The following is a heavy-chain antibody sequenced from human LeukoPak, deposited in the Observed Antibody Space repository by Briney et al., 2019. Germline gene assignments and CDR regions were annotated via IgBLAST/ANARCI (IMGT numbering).Heavy chain of an antibody. J-gene: IGHJ4*02. D-gene: IGHD2-15*01. CDR1: EFTFSSYN. Sequence: GGSLRLACVASEFTFSSYNMNWVRQAPGKGLECLSSINPSSSYINYADSVKGRFTISRDNAKNSVYLQMSSLRAEDTAVYYCARDKDRTSAGRCYLPDDWGQGTLVTVSS. V-gene: IGHV3-21*01. CDR2: INPSSSYI. CDR3: ARDKDRTSAGRCYLPDD.